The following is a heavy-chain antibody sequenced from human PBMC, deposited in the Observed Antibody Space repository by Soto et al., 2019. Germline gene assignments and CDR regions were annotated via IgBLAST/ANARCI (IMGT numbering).Heavy chain of an antibody. V-gene: IGHV1-46*01. CDR3: AREGINYDSSEIRFDY. D-gene: IGHD3-22*01. CDR2: INPSGGST. Sequence: ASVKVSCKASGYTFTSYYMHWVRQAPGQGLEWIGIINPSGGSTSYAQKFQGRVTMTRDTSTGTVYMELSSLRSEDTAVYYCAREGINYDSSEIRFDYWGQGTLVTVSS. J-gene: IGHJ4*02. CDR1: GYTFTSYY.